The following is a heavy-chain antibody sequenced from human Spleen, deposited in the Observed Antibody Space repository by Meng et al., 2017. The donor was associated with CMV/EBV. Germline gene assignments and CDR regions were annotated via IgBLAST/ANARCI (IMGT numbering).Heavy chain of an antibody. J-gene: IGHJ4*02. CDR1: GYRFTSYG. CDR3: ARGIAGGSFDY. Sequence: ASVKVSCKASGYRFTSYGINWVRQAPGQGLEWMGWISTYNGNTNYAQKLQDRVTMTTDTSTSTAYMELRSLRSDDTAVYYCARGIAGGSFDYWGQGTLVTVSS. CDR2: ISTYNGNT. V-gene: IGHV1-18*01. D-gene: IGHD1-26*01.